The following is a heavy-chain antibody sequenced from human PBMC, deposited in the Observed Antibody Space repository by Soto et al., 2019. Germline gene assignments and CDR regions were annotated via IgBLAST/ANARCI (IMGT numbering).Heavy chain of an antibody. CDR2: IYYSGST. D-gene: IGHD3-9*01. Sequence: QVQLQESGPGLVKPSQTLSLTCTVSGDSISSDDYYWSWIRQPPGKGLEWIGYIYYSGSTYYNPSLKSPLTISVDTSKNQFSLKLTSLTAADTAVYYCASHPPLIGVYGFDIWGQGTMVTVSS. CDR1: GDSISSDDYY. CDR3: ASHPPLIGVYGFDI. V-gene: IGHV4-30-4*01. J-gene: IGHJ3*02.